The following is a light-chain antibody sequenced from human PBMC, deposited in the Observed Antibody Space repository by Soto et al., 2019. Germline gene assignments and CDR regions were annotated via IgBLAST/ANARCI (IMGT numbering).Light chain of an antibody. CDR2: EVS. CDR1: SSDVGIYNY. V-gene: IGLV2-14*01. J-gene: IGLJ1*01. Sequence: QSGLTKPASVSVSPGQSIAIFCTGSSSDVGIYNYVSWYQQHPGKVPKLIIYEVSNRPSGVSNRFSGSKSGNTASLTISGLQAEDKADYYCSSYTTSTTRVFGPSTKVTV. CDR3: SSYTTSTTRV.